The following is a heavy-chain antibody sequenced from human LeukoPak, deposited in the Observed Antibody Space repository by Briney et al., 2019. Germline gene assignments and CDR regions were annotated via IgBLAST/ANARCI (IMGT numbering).Heavy chain of an antibody. D-gene: IGHD3-3*01. CDR2: IIPISGTA. V-gene: IGHV1-69*13. J-gene: IGHJ4*02. CDR3: AKHAWSGYYCLDY. CDR1: GGTFSSYA. Sequence: SVKVSCKASGGTFSSYAISWVRQAPGQGLEWMGGIIPISGTANYAQKFQGRVTITADESTSTAYMELSSLRSEDTAVYYCAKHAWSGYYCLDYWGQGTLVTVSS.